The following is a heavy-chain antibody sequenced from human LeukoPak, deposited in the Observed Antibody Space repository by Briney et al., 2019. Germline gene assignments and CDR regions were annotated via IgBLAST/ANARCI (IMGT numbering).Heavy chain of an antibody. V-gene: IGHV3-23*01. CDR3: AKGYSSGWYYFDN. J-gene: IGHJ4*02. D-gene: IGHD6-19*01. CDR2: ISGSGGST. Sequence: GGSLRLSCAASGFTFSTYAMSWVRRAPGKGLEWVSAISGSGGSTNYADSVKGQFTISRDNSKNTLYLQMNSLSAEDTAVYYCAKGYSSGWYYFDNWGQGTLVTVSS. CDR1: GFTFSTYA.